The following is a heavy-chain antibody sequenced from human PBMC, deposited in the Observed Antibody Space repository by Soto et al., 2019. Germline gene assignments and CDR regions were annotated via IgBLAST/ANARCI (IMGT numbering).Heavy chain of an antibody. CDR3: ARRHYMDV. CDR1: GRSISSSSYY. V-gene: IGHV4-39*01. J-gene: IGHJ6*03. Sequence: SETLSLTCTVSGRSISSSSYYWGWIRQPPAKGLEWIGSIYDSGSTYYNPSLKSRVSISVERSKNQFSLKLSCVTAADTAVYYCARRHYMDVWVKGTTVTVS. CDR2: IYDSGST.